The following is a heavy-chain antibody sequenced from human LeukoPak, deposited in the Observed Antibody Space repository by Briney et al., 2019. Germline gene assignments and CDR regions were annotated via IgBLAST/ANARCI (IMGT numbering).Heavy chain of an antibody. V-gene: IGHV4-34*01. CDR1: GGSFSGYY. Sequence: SETLSLTCAVYGGSFSGYYWSWIRQPPGKGLEWIGEINHSGSTNCNPSLKSRVTISVDTSKNQFSLKLSSVTAADTAVYYCARVLVQGNGYSGYDEPFDYWGQGTLVTVSS. D-gene: IGHD5-12*01. J-gene: IGHJ4*02. CDR3: ARVLVQGNGYSGYDEPFDY. CDR2: INHSGST.